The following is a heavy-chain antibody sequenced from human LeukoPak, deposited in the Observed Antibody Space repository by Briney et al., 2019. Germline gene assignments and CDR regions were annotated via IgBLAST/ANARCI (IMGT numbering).Heavy chain of an antibody. CDR2: IYSGGNT. D-gene: IGHD2-15*01. Sequence: HPGGSLRLSCTVSGFTVSSNSWSWVRQAPGKGLEWVSFIYSGGNTHYSDSAKGRFTISRDNSKNTLYLQMNSLRAEDTAIYYCARRAGEYSHPYDYWGQGTLVTVSS. CDR3: ARRAGEYSHPYDY. V-gene: IGHV3-53*01. J-gene: IGHJ4*02. CDR1: GFTVSSNS.